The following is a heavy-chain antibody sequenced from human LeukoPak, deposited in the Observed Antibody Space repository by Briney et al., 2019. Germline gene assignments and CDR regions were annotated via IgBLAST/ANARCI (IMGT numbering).Heavy chain of an antibody. CDR1: GGTFSSYA. D-gene: IGHD4-17*01. V-gene: IGHV1-69*13. CDR2: IIPIFGTA. Sequence: ASVKVSCKASGGTFSSYAISWVRQAPGQGLEWMGGIIPIFGTANYAQKFQGRVTITADESTSTAYMELSSLRSEDTAVYYCARDQPMTTVTSYDWYFDLWGRGTLVTVSS. CDR3: ARDQPMTTVTSYDWYFDL. J-gene: IGHJ2*01.